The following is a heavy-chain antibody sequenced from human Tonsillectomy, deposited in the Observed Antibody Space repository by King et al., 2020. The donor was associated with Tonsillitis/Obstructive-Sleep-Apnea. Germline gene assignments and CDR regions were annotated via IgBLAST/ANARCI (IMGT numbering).Heavy chain of an antibody. CDR1: GYTLTDLS. CDR3: ATELFVGSYRGHYGMDV. CDR2: FDPEDGET. J-gene: IGHJ6*02. Sequence: VQLAQSGAEVKKPGASVKVSCKVSGYTLTDLSMHWVRQAPGKGLEWMGGFDPEDGETIYVQKFQGRVTMTEDTSTDIAYMELSSLRFEDTAIYYCATELFVGSYRGHYGMDVWGQGTTVTVSS. V-gene: IGHV1-24*01. D-gene: IGHD1-26*01.